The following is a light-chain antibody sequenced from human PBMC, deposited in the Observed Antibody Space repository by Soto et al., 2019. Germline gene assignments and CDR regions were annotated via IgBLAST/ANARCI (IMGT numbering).Light chain of an antibody. Sequence: DIQMTQSPSSLSASVGDRVTITCRASQSISSYLNWYQQKPGKAPKVLIYAASSLQSGVPSRFSGSGSGTDFTLTISSLQPEDFATYYCQQSYSTPHFGQGTRLE. CDR3: QQSYSTPH. J-gene: IGKJ5*01. V-gene: IGKV1-39*01. CDR2: AAS. CDR1: QSISSY.